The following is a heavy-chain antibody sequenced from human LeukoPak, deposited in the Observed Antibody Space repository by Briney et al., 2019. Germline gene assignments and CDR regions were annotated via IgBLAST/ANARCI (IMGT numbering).Heavy chain of an antibody. CDR3: ARAAYSSSYAAGY. Sequence: SVKVSCKASGGTFSTYAFSWVRQAPGQGLEWMGGIIPIFGTXXYAXXFQGRXTITADESTSTAYVELSSLRSEDTAVYYCARAAYSSSYAAGYWGQGTLVTVSS. V-gene: IGHV1-69*13. D-gene: IGHD6-6*01. CDR2: IIPIFGTX. CDR1: GGTFSTYA. J-gene: IGHJ4*02.